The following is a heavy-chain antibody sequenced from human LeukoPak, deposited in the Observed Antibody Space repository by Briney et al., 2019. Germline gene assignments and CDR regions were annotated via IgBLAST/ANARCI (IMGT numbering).Heavy chain of an antibody. D-gene: IGHD2-2*02. CDR3: AKDDEGGCTSTSCYKWFDP. CDR2: IRGRGDET. CDR1: GFTFSSYA. V-gene: IGHV3-23*01. J-gene: IGHJ5*02. Sequence: GGSLRLSCAASGFTFSSYAMSWVRQAPGKGLEWVSGIRGRGDETYYADSVRGRFTISRDNSKSTLFLQMNSLRAEDTAVYYCAKDDEGGCTSTSCYKWFDPWGQGTLVTVSS.